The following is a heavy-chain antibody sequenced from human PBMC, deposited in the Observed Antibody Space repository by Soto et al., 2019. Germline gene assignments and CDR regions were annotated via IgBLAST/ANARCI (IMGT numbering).Heavy chain of an antibody. V-gene: IGHV1-69*04. D-gene: IGHD4-17*01. CDR3: ARDRGESTVTEGTYYYYYYYMDV. CDR2: IIPILGIA. Sequence: ASVKVSCKASGGTFSSYTISWVRQAPGQGLEWMGRIIPILGIANYAQKFQGRVTITADKSTSTAYMELSSLRSEDTAVYYCARDRGESTVTEGTYYYYYYYMDVWGKGTTVTVSS. CDR1: GGTFSSYT. J-gene: IGHJ6*03.